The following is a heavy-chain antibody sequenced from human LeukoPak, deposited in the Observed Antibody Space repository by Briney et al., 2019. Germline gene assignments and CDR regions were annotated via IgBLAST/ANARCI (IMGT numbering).Heavy chain of an antibody. J-gene: IGHJ5*02. D-gene: IGHD6-19*01. CDR1: GGSISNYY. CDR2: IFYSGNT. V-gene: IGHV4-59*01. CDR3: ARHSGWPRVWFDP. Sequence: SETLSLTCTVSGGSISNYYWNWIRQPPGKGLEWIGYIFYSGNTNYNPSLKTRVTISVDTSKNQFSLRLSSVTAADAAVYYCARHSGWPRVWFDPWGQGTLVTVSS.